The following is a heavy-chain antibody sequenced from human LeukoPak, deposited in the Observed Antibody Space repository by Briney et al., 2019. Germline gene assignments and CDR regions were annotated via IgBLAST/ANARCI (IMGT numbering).Heavy chain of an antibody. CDR3: AKDGRGYSGYDFDY. CDR1: GFTFSSYA. CDR2: ISGSGGST. V-gene: IGHV3-23*01. Sequence: GGSLRHSCAASGFTFSSYAMSCLRQAPGKGLEWVSAISGSGGSTYYADSVKGRFTISRDNSKNTLYLQMNSLRAEDTAVYYRAKDGRGYSGYDFDYWGQGTLVTVSS. D-gene: IGHD5-12*01. J-gene: IGHJ4*02.